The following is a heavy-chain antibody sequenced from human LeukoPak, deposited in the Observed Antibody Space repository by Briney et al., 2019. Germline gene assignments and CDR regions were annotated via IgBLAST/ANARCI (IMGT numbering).Heavy chain of an antibody. CDR2: ISSSSSYI. CDR1: GFTFSSYS. V-gene: IGHV3-21*01. J-gene: IGHJ3*02. Sequence: GGSLRLSCAASGFTFSSYSMNWVRQAPGKGLEWVSSISSSSSYIYYADSVKGRFTISRDNAKNSLYLQMNSLRAEDTAVYYCARQSSTSFHAFDIWGQGTMVTVSS. CDR3: ARQSSTSFHAFDI. D-gene: IGHD2-2*01.